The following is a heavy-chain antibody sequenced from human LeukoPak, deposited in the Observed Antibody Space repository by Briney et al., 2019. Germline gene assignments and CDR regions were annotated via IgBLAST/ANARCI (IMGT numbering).Heavy chain of an antibody. Sequence: SETLSLTCTVSGGSISSYYWSWIRQPPGKGLEWIGYIYYSGSTNYNPSLKSRVTISVDTSKNQFSLELSSVTAADTAVYYCARTCSSWYMDYFDYWGQGTLVTVSS. D-gene: IGHD6-13*01. CDR2: IYYSGST. V-gene: IGHV4-59*12. CDR1: GGSISSYY. CDR3: ARTCSSWYMDYFDY. J-gene: IGHJ4*02.